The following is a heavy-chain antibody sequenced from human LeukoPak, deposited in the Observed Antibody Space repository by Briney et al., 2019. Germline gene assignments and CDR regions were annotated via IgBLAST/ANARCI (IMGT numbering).Heavy chain of an antibody. D-gene: IGHD3-16*01. CDR2: MNPNSGNT. CDR1: GYTFTSYD. CDR3: ARVLRGGGRFDP. Sequence: ASVKVSCKASGYTFTSYDINWVRQATGQGLEWMGWMNPNSGNTGYAQNFQGRVTMTRDTSISTAYMELSSLISEDTAVYYCARVLRGGGRFDPWGQGTLVTVSS. V-gene: IGHV1-8*01. J-gene: IGHJ5*02.